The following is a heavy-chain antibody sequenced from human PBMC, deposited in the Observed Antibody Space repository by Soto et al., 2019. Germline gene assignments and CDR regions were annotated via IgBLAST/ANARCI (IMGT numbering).Heavy chain of an antibody. D-gene: IGHD5-12*01. CDR3: ARESGGATATLDYYYFYMDV. Sequence: GASVKVSCKASGDRFTYYYMHWVRQAPGQGLEWMGWINPNSGVTKYAQKFQGWVTMTRDTSIRTVYMQLSRLGFDDTAIYYCARESGGATATLDYYYFYMDVWGTGTTVTVS. CDR2: INPNSGVT. CDR1: GDRFTYYY. V-gene: IGHV1-2*04. J-gene: IGHJ6*03.